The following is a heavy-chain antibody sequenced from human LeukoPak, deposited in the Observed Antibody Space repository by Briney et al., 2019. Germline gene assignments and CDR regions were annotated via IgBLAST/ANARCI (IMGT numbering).Heavy chain of an antibody. J-gene: IGHJ5*02. Sequence: SETLSLTCTVSGGSISSGSYYWAWIRQPPGKGLEWIGSSYYSGSTYYNPSLKSRVTISIDTSKNRFSLRLSSVTAADTAVYYCARDKCGSGSCYSDPWGQGALVTVSS. D-gene: IGHD2-15*01. CDR3: ARDKCGSGSCYSDP. V-gene: IGHV4-39*07. CDR1: GGSISSGSYY. CDR2: SYYSGST.